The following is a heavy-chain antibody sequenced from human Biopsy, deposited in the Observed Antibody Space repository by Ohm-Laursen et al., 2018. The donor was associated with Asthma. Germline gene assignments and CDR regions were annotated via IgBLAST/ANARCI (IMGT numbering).Heavy chain of an antibody. V-gene: IGHV1-69*01. J-gene: IGHJ6*02. D-gene: IGHD5-12*01. CDR3: ARGYSGSDRIVYYYSGLEV. CDR2: LIPVLGTP. CDR1: GDSFSNYA. Sequence: GSSVKVSCKASGDSFSNYAISWVRQAPGQGLEWMGGLIPVLGTPDHAQMFEGRVTITADESTSTAYMEPSSLSSDDTAVYYCARGYSGSDRIVYYYSGLEVWGQGTTVTVSS.